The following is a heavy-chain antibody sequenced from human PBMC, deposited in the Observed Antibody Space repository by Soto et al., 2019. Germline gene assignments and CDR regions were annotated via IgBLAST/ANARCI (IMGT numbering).Heavy chain of an antibody. V-gene: IGHV3-23*01. CDR2: VSGSGGST. Sequence: EVQLLESGGGLVQPGGSLRLSCAASGFTFSNYAMTWVRQAPGKGLEWVSDVSGSGGSTNYADSVKGRFTISRDNSKNTLYLEMNSLRVEDTAVYYCSKADFGSIGCRILDCCGQGTLVTVSS. J-gene: IGHJ4*02. CDR3: SKADFGSIGCRILDC. D-gene: IGHD3-22*01. CDR1: GFTFSNYA.